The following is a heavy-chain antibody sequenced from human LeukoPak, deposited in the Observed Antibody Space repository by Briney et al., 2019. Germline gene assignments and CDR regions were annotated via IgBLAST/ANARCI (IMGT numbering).Heavy chain of an antibody. J-gene: IGHJ4*02. CDR1: GFTLTNSA. CDR2: VSGSGGRT. D-gene: IGHD5-18*01. CDR3: ARDLSGVTGYTYGRGIDY. Sequence: GSLRLSCAASGFTLTNSAMSWVRQAPRKGLEWVSGVSGSGGRTYNADSVKGRFTISRDNSKNTLYLQMNSLRAEDTAVYYCARDLSGVTGYTYGRGIDYWGQGTLVTVSS. V-gene: IGHV3-23*01.